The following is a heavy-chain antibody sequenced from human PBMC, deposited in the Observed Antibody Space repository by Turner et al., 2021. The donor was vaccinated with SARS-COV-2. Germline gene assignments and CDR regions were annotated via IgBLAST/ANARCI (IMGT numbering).Heavy chain of an antibody. CDR1: GFTFSSYG. CDR2: ISYDESNK. Sequence: QVQLVESGGGVVQPGRSLRLSCAASGFTFSSYGMHWVRQAPGKGLEWVAVISYDESNKYYTDSVKGRFTISRDNSKNTLYLQMNILRAEDTAVYYCAKEGTFGEVTGFDYWGQGTLVTVSS. V-gene: IGHV3-30*18. CDR3: AKEGTFGEVTGFDY. J-gene: IGHJ4*02. D-gene: IGHD2-21*02.